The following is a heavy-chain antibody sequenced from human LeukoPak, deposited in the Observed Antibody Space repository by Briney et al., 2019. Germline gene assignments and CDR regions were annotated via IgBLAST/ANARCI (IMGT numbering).Heavy chain of an antibody. Sequence: SETLSLTCAVYGGSFSAYYWSWIRQPPGKGLEWIGEINHSGSTNYNPSLKSRVTISVDTSKNQFSLKLSSVTAADTAVYYCARRGYQKIDYWGQGTLVTVSS. V-gene: IGHV4-34*01. CDR3: ARRGYQKIDY. D-gene: IGHD3-16*02. J-gene: IGHJ4*02. CDR2: INHSGST. CDR1: GGSFSAYY.